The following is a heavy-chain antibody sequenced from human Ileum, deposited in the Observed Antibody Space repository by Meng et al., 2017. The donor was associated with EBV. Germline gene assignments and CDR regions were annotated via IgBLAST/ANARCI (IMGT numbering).Heavy chain of an antibody. J-gene: IGHJ4*02. CDR2: ITIYNTV. V-gene: IGHV1-18*01. Sequence: QIHPVQAGAGVKKPGASGKVSCKAAGYSFVSYGISWVRQAPGQGLESVGWITIYNTVNYEQKFQDRVTMTTDTSTSTAYMELRSLRSDDTAVYFCARRGYRGYCYSGTCYDDDYWGQGTLVTVSS. CDR3: ARRGYRGYCYSGTCYDDDY. D-gene: IGHD5-12*01. CDR1: GYSFVSYG.